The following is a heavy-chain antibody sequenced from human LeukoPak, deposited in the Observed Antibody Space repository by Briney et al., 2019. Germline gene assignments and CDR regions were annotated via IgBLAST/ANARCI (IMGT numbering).Heavy chain of an antibody. D-gene: IGHD6-13*01. CDR1: GFTFSDYY. Sequence: GGSLRLSCAASGFTFSDYYMSWIRQAPGKGLECLSYISSSGSSIYYADSVKGRFTISRDNAKNSLYLQMNSPRAEDTAVYYCARRPYSSSWYHFDYWGQGTLVTVSS. CDR2: ISSSGSSI. CDR3: ARRPYSSSWYHFDY. J-gene: IGHJ4*02. V-gene: IGHV3-11*04.